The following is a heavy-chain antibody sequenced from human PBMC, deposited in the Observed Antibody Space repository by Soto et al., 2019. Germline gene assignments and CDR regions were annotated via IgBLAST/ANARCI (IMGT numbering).Heavy chain of an antibody. Sequence: QLQLQESGSGLVKPSQTLSLTCAVSGGSISSGGYSWSWIRQPPGKGLEWIGYIYHNGSTYYNPSAECPASLSVARSKHQFSLTLGSVTAAETAVYHGAAGGGLPRYYWGKGTLVTVSS. V-gene: IGHV4-30-2*01. D-gene: IGHD5-12*01. CDR2: IYHNGST. J-gene: IGHJ4*02. CDR1: GGSISSGGYS. CDR3: AAGGGLPRYY.